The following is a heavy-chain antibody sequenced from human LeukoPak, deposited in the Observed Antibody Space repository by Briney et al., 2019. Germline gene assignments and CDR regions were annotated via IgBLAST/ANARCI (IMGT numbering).Heavy chain of an antibody. CDR2: ISWNIGSI. D-gene: IGHD5-18*01. CDR3: AKEGDTAMAPLDL. CDR1: GFTFEDYA. J-gene: IGHJ2*01. V-gene: IGHV3-9*03. Sequence: GGSLRLSCAASGFTFEDYAMHWVRQAPGKGLERVSGISWNIGSIGYADSVKGRFTISKDNPKNTPYLQMTSLRAEDMACITCAKEGDTAMAPLDLWGRGTLVTVSS.